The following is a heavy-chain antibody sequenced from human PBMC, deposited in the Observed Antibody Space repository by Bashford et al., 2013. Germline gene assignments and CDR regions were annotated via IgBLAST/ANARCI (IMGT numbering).Heavy chain of an antibody. V-gene: IGHV1-46*01. J-gene: IGHJ5*02. Sequence: ASVKVSCKASGYTFTSHWMHWVRQAPGQGLEWMGIINPGGSSTLYAQKFQGRVTMTRDTSTSTDYMELSSLRSDDTAIYYCARDVSAVASPGGTGYWWLDPWGQGSLVTVSS. D-gene: IGHD2-15*01. CDR2: INPGGSST. CDR3: ARDVSAVASPGGTGYWWLDP. CDR1: GYTFTSHW.